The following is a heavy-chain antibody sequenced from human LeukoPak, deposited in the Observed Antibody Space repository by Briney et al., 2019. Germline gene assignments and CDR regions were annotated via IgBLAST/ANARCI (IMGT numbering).Heavy chain of an antibody. J-gene: IGHJ4*02. CDR2: INHSGST. D-gene: IGHD1-1*01. Sequence: SETLSLTCAVYGGSFGGYYWSWIRQPPGRGLEWIGEINHSGSTNYNPSLKSRVTISVDTYKNQFSLKLSSVTAADTAVYYCARGRGLERRFYFDYWGQGTLVTVSS. CDR3: ARGRGLERRFYFDY. V-gene: IGHV4-34*01. CDR1: GGSFGGYY.